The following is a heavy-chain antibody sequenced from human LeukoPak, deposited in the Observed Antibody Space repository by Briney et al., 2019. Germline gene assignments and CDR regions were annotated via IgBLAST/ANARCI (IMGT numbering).Heavy chain of an antibody. Sequence: ASVKVSCKASGYTFTSYGFSWVRQAPGQGLEWMGWISAYNGNTNYAQKLQGRVTMTTDTSTSTAYMELRSLRSDDTAVYYCARGGGYCSSTSCHYYFDYWGQGTLVTVSS. D-gene: IGHD2-2*01. J-gene: IGHJ4*02. CDR2: ISAYNGNT. CDR1: GYTFTSYG. CDR3: ARGGGYCSSTSCHYYFDY. V-gene: IGHV1-18*01.